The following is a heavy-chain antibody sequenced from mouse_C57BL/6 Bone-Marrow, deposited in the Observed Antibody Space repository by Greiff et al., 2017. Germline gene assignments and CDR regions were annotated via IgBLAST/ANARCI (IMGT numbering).Heavy chain of an antibody. J-gene: IGHJ3*01. CDR3: ARQDYFSFAY. V-gene: IGHV5-12*01. Sequence: EVQGVESGGGLVQPGGSLKLSCAASGFTFSDYYMYWVRQTPEKRLEWVAYISNGGGSTYYPDTVKGRFTISRDNAKNTLYLQMSRLKSEDTAMYYCARQDYFSFAYWGQGTLVTVSA. D-gene: IGHD1-1*02. CDR1: GFTFSDYY. CDR2: ISNGGGST.